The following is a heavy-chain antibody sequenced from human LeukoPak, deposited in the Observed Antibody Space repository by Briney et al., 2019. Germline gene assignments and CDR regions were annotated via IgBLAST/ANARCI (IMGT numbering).Heavy chain of an antibody. J-gene: IGHJ5*02. CDR3: AREKIAVAGCGFDP. V-gene: IGHV4-59*12. D-gene: IGHD6-19*01. CDR2: IFYSGTT. Sequence: SETLSLTCTVSGGSMSSYYWSWIRQPPEKGLEWIGNIFYSGTTNYNPSLKSRVTLSADTSKNQFSLKLSSVTAADTAVYYCAREKIAVAGCGFDPWGQGTLVTVSS. CDR1: GGSMSSYY.